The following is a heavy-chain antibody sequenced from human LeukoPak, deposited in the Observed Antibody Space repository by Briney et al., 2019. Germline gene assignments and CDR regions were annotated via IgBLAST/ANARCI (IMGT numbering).Heavy chain of an antibody. Sequence: ATVTLSCKAYGGTFSSYAISWVRQAPGQGLEWMGRIIPIFGIANYAQQFQGSATTTADKSTSTAYMELSSLRSEDTVVYYCARDRADCSNLFYYRDVWGQGTTVTVSS. V-gene: IGHV1-69*04. CDR2: IIPIFGIA. D-gene: IGHD4-11*01. J-gene: IGHJ6*03. CDR1: GGTFSSYA. CDR3: ARDRADCSNLFYYRDV.